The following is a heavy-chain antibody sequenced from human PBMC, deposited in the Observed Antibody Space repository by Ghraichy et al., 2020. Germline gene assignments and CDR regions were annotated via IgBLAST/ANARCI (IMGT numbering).Heavy chain of an antibody. Sequence: ASVKVSCKTSGYTFTNYAISWVRQAPGQGLEWMGWINTYNGNTKFPQNFQGRVTMTTDTYTNTAYMELRSLRSDDSAVYYCARYTLLSGDYYFEYWGQGTLVTVSS. D-gene: IGHD2/OR15-2a*01. CDR1: GYTFTNYA. CDR2: INTYNGNT. V-gene: IGHV1-18*01. CDR3: ARYTLLSGDYYFEY. J-gene: IGHJ4*02.